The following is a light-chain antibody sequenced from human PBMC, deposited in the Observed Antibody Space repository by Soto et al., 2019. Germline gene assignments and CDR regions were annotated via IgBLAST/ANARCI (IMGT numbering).Light chain of an antibody. CDR2: DAS. CDR3: QQYNDYSAWT. CDR1: QDITNY. J-gene: IGKJ1*01. V-gene: IGKV1-33*01. Sequence: DIQLTQSPSSLSASVGDRVTISCQASQDITNYLNWYQQKPGKAPKLLIYDASTLETGVPSRFSGSGSGTDFTFTISSLQPEDFATYYCQQYNDYSAWTFGQGTKVEIK.